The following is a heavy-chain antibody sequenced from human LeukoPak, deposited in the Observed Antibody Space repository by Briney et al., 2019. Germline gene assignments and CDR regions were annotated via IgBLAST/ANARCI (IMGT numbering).Heavy chain of an antibody. V-gene: IGHV1-3*03. Sequence: ASVKVSCKASGYTFTSYAMHWVRQAPGQRLEWMGWINAGNGNTKYSQEFQGRVTITRDTSASTAYMELSSLRSGDMAVYYCARMYSSSSAVLDYWGQGTLVTVSS. CDR3: ARMYSSSSAVLDY. J-gene: IGHJ4*02. CDR1: GYTFTSYA. D-gene: IGHD6-6*01. CDR2: INAGNGNT.